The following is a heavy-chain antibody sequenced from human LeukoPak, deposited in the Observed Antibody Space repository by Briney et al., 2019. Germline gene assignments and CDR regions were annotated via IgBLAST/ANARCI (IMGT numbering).Heavy chain of an antibody. V-gene: IGHV3-23*01. Sequence: PGGPLRLSCAASGFTFSSYAMSWVRQAPGKGLEWVSAISGSGGSTYHADSVKGRFTISRDNSKNTLYLQMNSLRAEDTAVYYCAKGQRAVAGLRSVYWGQGTLVTVSS. CDR3: AKGQRAVAGLRSVY. CDR2: ISGSGGST. CDR1: GFTFSSYA. J-gene: IGHJ4*02. D-gene: IGHD6-19*01.